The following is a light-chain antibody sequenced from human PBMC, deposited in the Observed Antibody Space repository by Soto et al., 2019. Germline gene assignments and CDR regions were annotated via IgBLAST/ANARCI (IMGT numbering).Light chain of an antibody. CDR2: DVS. CDR3: ISYAGSSIWV. J-gene: IGLJ3*02. Sequence: QSVLTQPPSASGSPGQSVTISCTGTSSDVGAYNYVSWYQQHPGKAPKLMIYDVSKRPSGVPDRFSGSKSGNTASLPVSGLQAEDEADFYCISYAGSSIWVFGGGTKVTVL. V-gene: IGLV2-8*01. CDR1: SSDVGAYNY.